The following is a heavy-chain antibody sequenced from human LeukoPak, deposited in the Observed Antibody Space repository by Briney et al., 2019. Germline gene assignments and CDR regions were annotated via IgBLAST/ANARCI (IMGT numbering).Heavy chain of an antibody. V-gene: IGHV1-69*13. CDR3: AAPQSRISSYYYVMDV. J-gene: IGHJ6*02. D-gene: IGHD2-15*01. CDR2: IIPIFGTA. CDR1: GGTFISYA. Sequence: ASVKVSCKASGGTFISYAISWVRQAPGQGPEWMGGIIPIFGTANYAQKFQGRVTITADESTSTAYMELSSLISEDTAVYYCAAPQSRISSYYYVMDVWGQGTTVTVSS.